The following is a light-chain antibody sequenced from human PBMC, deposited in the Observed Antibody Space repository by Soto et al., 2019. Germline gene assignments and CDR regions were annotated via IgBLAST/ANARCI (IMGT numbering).Light chain of an antibody. CDR2: EVS. Sequence: QSALTQPPSASGSHGQSVTISCTGTSSDAGGYNYVSWYQQHPGKAPKLMIYEVSKRPSGVPDRFSGSKSGNTASLTVSGLQAEDEADYYCSSYAGSNTYVFGTGTKVTVL. CDR1: SSDAGGYNY. CDR3: SSYAGSNTYV. V-gene: IGLV2-8*01. J-gene: IGLJ1*01.